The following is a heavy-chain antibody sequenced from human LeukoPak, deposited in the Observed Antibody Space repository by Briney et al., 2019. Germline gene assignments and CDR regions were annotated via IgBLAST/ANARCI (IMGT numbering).Heavy chain of an antibody. D-gene: IGHD6-6*01. Sequence: GGSLRLSCAGSGFTFSSHSMGWVRQAPGKGLERVSSISSNGGDIYYTDSVKSRFTISRDNSKNPLHLQMNSVRAADTAVYYCTKGNPSIMRERDPFDIWGQGTMVTVSS. CDR3: TKGNPSIMRERDPFDI. CDR2: ISSNGGDI. V-gene: IGHV3-23*01. J-gene: IGHJ3*02. CDR1: GFTFSSHS.